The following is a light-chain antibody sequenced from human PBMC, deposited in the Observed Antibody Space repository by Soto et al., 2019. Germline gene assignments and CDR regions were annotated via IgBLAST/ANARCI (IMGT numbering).Light chain of an antibody. CDR3: QQYNGTPRT. Sequence: DIVMTQSPDSLAVSLGERATIHCKSSQSLLNRSKNRNYLAWYQQKPRQPPKLIISWASTRDSGAPDRFSGSGSGTEFNLTISSLHAEDVAVYCCQQYNGTPRTFGQGTKVEIK. V-gene: IGKV4-1*01. CDR2: WAS. CDR1: QSLLNRSKNRNY. J-gene: IGKJ2*02.